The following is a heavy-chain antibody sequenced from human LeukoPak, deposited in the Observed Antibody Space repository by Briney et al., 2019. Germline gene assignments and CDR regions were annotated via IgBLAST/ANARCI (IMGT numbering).Heavy chain of an antibody. CDR3: ARGGVCRSTSCYRRHIDY. V-gene: IGHV3-48*03. CDR1: GFTFSSYE. J-gene: IGHJ4*02. D-gene: IGHD2-2*01. Sequence: GGSLRLSCAASGFTFSSYEMNWVRQAPGKGLEWVSYISSSGSTIYYADSVKGRFTISRDNAKNSLYLQMSSLRAEDTAVYYCARGGVCRSTSCYRRHIDYWGQGTLVTVSS. CDR2: ISSSGSTI.